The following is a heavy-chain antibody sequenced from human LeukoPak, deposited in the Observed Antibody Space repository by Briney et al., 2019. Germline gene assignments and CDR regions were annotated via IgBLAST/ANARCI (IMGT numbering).Heavy chain of an antibody. CDR2: ISSSGST. Sequence: SETLSLTCTVSGDSISSGDYYWSWIRQPAGKGLEWIGRISSSGSTNYNPSLKSRVTISVDTSKNQFSLKLSSVTAADTAVYYCARSLHISAPFDVWGQGTLVPVSS. CDR1: GDSISSGDYY. J-gene: IGHJ4*02. D-gene: IGHD2-21*01. V-gene: IGHV4-61*02. CDR3: ARSLHISAPFDV.